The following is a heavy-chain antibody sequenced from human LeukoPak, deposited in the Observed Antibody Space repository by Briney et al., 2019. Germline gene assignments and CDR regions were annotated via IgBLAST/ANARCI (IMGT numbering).Heavy chain of an antibody. D-gene: IGHD2-2*02. CDR1: GFNFGNYG. V-gene: IGHV3-30*03. J-gene: IGHJ6*03. CDR2: ISYDGKNK. Sequence: PGGSLRLSCAASGFNFGNYGMHWVRQAPGKGLEWVAVISYDGKNKDYADSVKGRFTISRDNAKNSLYLQMNSLRAEDTAVYYCARVGVVVPAAIDSYYYYYMDVWGKGTTVTVSS. CDR3: ARVGVVVPAAIDSYYYYYMDV.